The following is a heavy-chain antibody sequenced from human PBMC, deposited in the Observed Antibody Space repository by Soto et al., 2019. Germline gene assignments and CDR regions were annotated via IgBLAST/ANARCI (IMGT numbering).Heavy chain of an antibody. J-gene: IGHJ4*02. CDR2: IKQDGSHK. Sequence: GGSPRLSCVASGFTFGSFWMSWAGQAPGKGLEWVANIKQDGSHKYYVPSVRGRFTISRDNAKNSLYLQMNSLRAEDAAVYYCARGRGYCGGTNCYLDYWGQGALVTVSS. D-gene: IGHD2-21*01. CDR1: GFTFGSFW. CDR3: ARGRGYCGGTNCYLDY. V-gene: IGHV3-7*01.